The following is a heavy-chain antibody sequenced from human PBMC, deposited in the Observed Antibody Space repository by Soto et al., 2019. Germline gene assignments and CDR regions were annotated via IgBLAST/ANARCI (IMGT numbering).Heavy chain of an antibody. Sequence: GGSLRLSCAASGFTFNHYWMHWVRQAPGKGLEWVSVIYTSGSTYYADSVKGRFTISRDNSKNTLYLQMNSLRAEDTAVYYCARDKYDILTGRPYYGMDVWGQGTTVTVSS. CDR3: ARDKYDILTGRPYYGMDV. V-gene: IGHV3-66*01. CDR1: GFTFNHYW. CDR2: IYTSGST. D-gene: IGHD3-9*01. J-gene: IGHJ6*02.